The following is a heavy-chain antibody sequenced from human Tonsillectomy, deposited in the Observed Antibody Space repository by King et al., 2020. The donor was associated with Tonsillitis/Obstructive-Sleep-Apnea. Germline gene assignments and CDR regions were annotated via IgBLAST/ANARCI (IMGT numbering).Heavy chain of an antibody. Sequence: VQLVESGGGLVQPGGSLRLSCAASGFTVSSDDMSWVRQAPGKGLEWVAVIYIGGSTYYADSLKGRFTISRDNSKNTLYLQMNSLRAEDTATYYCARDHGANYFDYWGQGTLVTVSS. CDR3: ARDHGANYFDY. CDR1: GFTVSSDD. CDR2: IYIGGST. V-gene: IGHV3-66*01. J-gene: IGHJ4*02. D-gene: IGHD4-17*01.